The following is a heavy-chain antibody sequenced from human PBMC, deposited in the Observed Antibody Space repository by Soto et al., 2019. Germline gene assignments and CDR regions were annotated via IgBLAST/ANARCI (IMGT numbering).Heavy chain of an antibody. CDR1: VFTFTTYW. D-gene: IGHD1-1*01. CDR2: INGDGSST. J-gene: IGHJ4*02. V-gene: IGHV3-74*01. CDR3: TRGPRASSTGTGAH. Sequence: WWSLRLSCSASVFTFTTYWMHWFRQVPGKGLVWVSRINGDGSSTTYADSVKGRFTISRDNAKNTLYLQMNSLRAEDTAVYYCTRGPRASSTGTGAHWGQGTLVTVSS.